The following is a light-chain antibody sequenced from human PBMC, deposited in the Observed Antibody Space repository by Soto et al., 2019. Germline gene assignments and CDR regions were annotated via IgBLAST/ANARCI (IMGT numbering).Light chain of an antibody. Sequence: DIQMTQSPSTLSGSLGDRATLSCRASQTISSWLAWYQQKPGKAPKLLIYNASTLKSGVPSRFSGSGSGTEFTLTISSLQPDDFATYYCQQTSSYPSTFGGGTKVDIK. CDR2: NAS. V-gene: IGKV1-5*03. CDR3: QQTSSYPST. CDR1: QTISSW. J-gene: IGKJ4*01.